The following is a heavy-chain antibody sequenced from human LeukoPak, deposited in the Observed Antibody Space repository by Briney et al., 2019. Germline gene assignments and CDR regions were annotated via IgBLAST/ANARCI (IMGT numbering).Heavy chain of an antibody. D-gene: IGHD6-13*01. CDR3: ARDVGIAAAGPSDY. CDR1: GFTFSSYS. J-gene: IGHJ4*02. V-gene: IGHV3-48*04. Sequence: GGSLRLSCAASGFTFSSYSMNWVRQAPGKGLEWVSYISSSSSTIYYADSVKGRFTISRDNAKNSLYLQMNSLRAEDTAVYYCARDVGIAAAGPSDYWGQGTLVTVSS. CDR2: ISSSSSTI.